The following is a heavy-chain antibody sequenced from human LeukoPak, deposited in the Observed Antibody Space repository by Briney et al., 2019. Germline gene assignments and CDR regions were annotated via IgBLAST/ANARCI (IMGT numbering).Heavy chain of an antibody. J-gene: IGHJ4*02. Sequence: EASVKVSCKASGYTFTGYYMHWVRQAPGQGLEWMGWINPNSGGTNYAQKFQGRVTMTRDTPISTVYMELSRLRSDDTAVYYCARVTYDILTGYKFFGYWGQGTLVTVSS. CDR1: GYTFTGYY. CDR3: ARVTYDILTGYKFFGY. V-gene: IGHV1-2*02. CDR2: INPNSGGT. D-gene: IGHD3-9*01.